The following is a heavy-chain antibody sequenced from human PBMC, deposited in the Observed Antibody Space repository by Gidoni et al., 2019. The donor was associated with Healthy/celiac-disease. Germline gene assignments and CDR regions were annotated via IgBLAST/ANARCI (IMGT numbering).Heavy chain of an antibody. CDR3: AREAGGTYTDYFNY. V-gene: IGHV4-4*07. CDR1: GGSISSYY. Sequence: QVQLQESGPGLVKPSETLSLTCTISGGSISSYYWRWIRQPAGKGLEWIRRIFTNGSTNYNTPLKSRVTMSVDKSKNQFSLKLSSVTTADTAVYYCAREAGGTYTDYFNYWGQGTLVTVSS. CDR2: IFTNGST. D-gene: IGHD2-8*02. J-gene: IGHJ4*02.